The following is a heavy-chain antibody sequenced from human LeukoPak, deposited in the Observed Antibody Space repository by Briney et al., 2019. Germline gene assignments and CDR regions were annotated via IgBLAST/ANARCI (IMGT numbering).Heavy chain of an antibody. J-gene: IGHJ6*03. V-gene: IGHV3-7*01. CDR2: IKQDGSEK. CDR3: ARRDYYYYMDV. Sequence: GGSLSLSCAASGFIFSSYWMSWVRQAPGKGLEWVANIKQDGSEKYYVDSVKGRFTISRDNAKNSLYLQMNSLRAEDTAVYYCARRDYYYYMDVWGKGTTVSVSS. CDR1: GFIFSSYW.